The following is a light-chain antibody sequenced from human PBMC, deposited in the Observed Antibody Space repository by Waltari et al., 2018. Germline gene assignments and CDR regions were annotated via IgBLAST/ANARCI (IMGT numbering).Light chain of an antibody. Sequence: QTVVTQEPSLSVSPGGTVTLTCAFISGSFSTTSYARWYQQTPGQAPRTLVYKTNSRSSGVPDRFFGSILGNKVALTITGAQAEDESDYYCLVYMGSGIWVFGGGTKLTVL. CDR2: KTN. CDR1: SGSFSTTSY. CDR3: LVYMGSGIWV. V-gene: IGLV8-61*01. J-gene: IGLJ2*01.